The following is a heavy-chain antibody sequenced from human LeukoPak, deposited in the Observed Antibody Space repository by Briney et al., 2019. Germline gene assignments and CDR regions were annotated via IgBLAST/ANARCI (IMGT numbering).Heavy chain of an antibody. V-gene: IGHV1-69*05. CDR1: GGTFSSYA. J-gene: IGHJ4*02. CDR2: IIPILGTA. Sequence: SVKVSCKASGGTFSSYAISWVRQAPGQGLEWMGGIIPILGTANYAQKFQGRVTITTDESTSTAYMELSSLRSEDTAVYYCASVAAAGTTYFDYWGQGALVTVSS. CDR3: ASVAAAGTTYFDY. D-gene: IGHD6-13*01.